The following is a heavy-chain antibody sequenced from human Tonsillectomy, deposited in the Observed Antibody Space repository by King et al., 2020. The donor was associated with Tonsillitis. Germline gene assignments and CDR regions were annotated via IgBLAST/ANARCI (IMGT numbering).Heavy chain of an antibody. CDR3: ARDAAGEVTGYYKPNFDY. V-gene: IGHV3-7*03. CDR2: IKQDGSEK. CDR1: GFTFSSYW. Sequence: VQLVESGGGLVQPGGSLRISCAASGFTFSSYWMSWVRQAPGKGLEWVANIKQDGSEKYYVDSVKGRFTISRDNAKNSLYLQMNSLRAEDTAVYYCARDAAGEVTGYYKPNFDYWGQGTLVTVSS. D-gene: IGHD3-9*01. J-gene: IGHJ4*02.